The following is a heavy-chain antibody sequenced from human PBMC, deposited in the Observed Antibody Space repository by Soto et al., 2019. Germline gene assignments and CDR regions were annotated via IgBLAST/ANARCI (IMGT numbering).Heavy chain of an antibody. CDR3: ARSDYGDRDAFDI. CDR2: IWYDGSNK. J-gene: IGHJ3*02. V-gene: IGHV3-33*01. CDR1: GFTFSSYG. Sequence: GGSLRLSCAASGFTFSSYGMHWVRQAPGKGLEWVAVIWYDGSNKYYADSVKGRFTISRDNSKNTLYLQMNSLRAEDTAVYYCARSDYGDRDAFDIWGQGTMVTVSS. D-gene: IGHD4-17*01.